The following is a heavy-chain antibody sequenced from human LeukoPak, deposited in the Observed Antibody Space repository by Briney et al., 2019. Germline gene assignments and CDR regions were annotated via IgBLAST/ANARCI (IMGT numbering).Heavy chain of an antibody. CDR3: ARGSPLYYYGSGTYYKDYSYYYMDV. CDR2: IRSKANSYAT. J-gene: IGHJ6*03. CDR1: GFTFSGSA. D-gene: IGHD3-10*01. V-gene: IGHV3-73*01. Sequence: GGSLRLSCAASGFTFSGSAMHWVRQASGKGLEWVGRIRSKANSYATAYAASVKGRFTISRDNSKNTLYLQMSSLRAEDTAIYYCARGSPLYYYGSGTYYKDYSYYYMDVWGKGTTVTVSS.